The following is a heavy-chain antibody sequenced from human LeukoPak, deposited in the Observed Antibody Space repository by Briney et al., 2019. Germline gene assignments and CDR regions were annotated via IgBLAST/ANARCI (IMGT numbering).Heavy chain of an antibody. V-gene: IGHV3-21*01. D-gene: IGHD5-18*01. CDR2: ISSSSSYI. CDR1: GFTFSSYS. CDR3: AKELRGYSYGLRNNWFDP. J-gene: IGHJ5*02. Sequence: GGSLRLSCAASGFTFSSYSMNWVRQAPGKGLEWVSSISSSSSYIYYADSVKGRFTISRDNAKNSLYLQMNSLRAEDTAVYYCAKELRGYSYGLRNNWFDPWGQGTLVTVSS.